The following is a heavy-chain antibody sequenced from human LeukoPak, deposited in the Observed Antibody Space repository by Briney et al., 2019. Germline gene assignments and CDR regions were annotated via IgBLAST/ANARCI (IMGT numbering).Heavy chain of an antibody. CDR2: IGTAGDP. CDR1: GFTFSSYD. J-gene: IGHJ3*02. V-gene: IGHV3-13*05. D-gene: IGHD2-21*02. CDR3: AREGGGDRRGAFDI. Sequence: PGGSLRLSCAASGFTFSSYDMHWVRQPTGKGLEWVSAIGTAGDPYYPGSVKGRFTISRENAENSLYLQLNSLRAGDTAVCYCAREGGGDRRGAFDIWGQGTMVTVSS.